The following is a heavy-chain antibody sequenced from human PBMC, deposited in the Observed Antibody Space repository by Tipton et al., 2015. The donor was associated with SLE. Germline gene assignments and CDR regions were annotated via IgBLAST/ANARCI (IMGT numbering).Heavy chain of an antibody. J-gene: IGHJ6*03. V-gene: IGHV3-48*03. CDR2: ISSSGGTI. CDR3: ARERGYPYYYMDV. D-gene: IGHD2-15*01. Sequence: SLRLSCAASGFTFSSYEMNWVRQAPGKGLEWVSYISSSGGTIYYADSVKGRFTISRDNAENSLYLQMNSLRAEDTAVYYCARERGYPYYYMDVWGKGTTVTVSS. CDR1: GFTFSSYE.